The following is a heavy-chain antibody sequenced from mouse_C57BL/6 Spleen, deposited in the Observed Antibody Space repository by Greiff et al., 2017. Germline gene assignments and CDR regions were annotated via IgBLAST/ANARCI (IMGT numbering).Heavy chain of an antibody. Sequence: VQLQESGAELVRPGTSVTVSCKASGYAFTNYLIEWVKQTPGQGLEWIGVINPGSGGTNYNQKFKGKATLTADKSSSTAYMQLSSLTSEDSAVYLCARWGGGAMDYWGQGTSVTVSS. CDR2: INPGSGGT. V-gene: IGHV1-54*01. CDR3: ARWGGGAMDY. J-gene: IGHJ4*01. CDR1: GYAFTNYL. D-gene: IGHD1-1*02.